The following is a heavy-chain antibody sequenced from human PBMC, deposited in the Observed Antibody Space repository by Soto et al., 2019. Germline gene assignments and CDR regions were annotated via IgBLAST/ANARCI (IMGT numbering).Heavy chain of an antibody. D-gene: IGHD4-17*01. CDR3: AHRRDYGDYEPLDY. CDR1: GFSLSTSGVG. Sequence: SGPTLVNPTQTLTLTCTFSGFSLSTSGVGVGWIRQPPGKALEWLALIYWNDDKRYSPSLKSRLTITKDTSKNQVVLTMTNMDPVDTATYYCAHRRDYGDYEPLDYWGQGTLVTVSS. V-gene: IGHV2-5*01. CDR2: IYWNDDK. J-gene: IGHJ4*02.